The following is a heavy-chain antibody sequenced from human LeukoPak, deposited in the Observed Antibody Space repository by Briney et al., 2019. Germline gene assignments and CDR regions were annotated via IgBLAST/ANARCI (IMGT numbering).Heavy chain of an antibody. CDR3: ARRSNPPGRIDH. J-gene: IGHJ4*02. Sequence: GGSLRLSCAASGFTVDHNYMTWVRQAPGKGLEWVAAIYNSGSTYYADSVKGRFTISRDNSKNTMYLQMNSLKGEDTAVYYCARRSNPPGRIDHWGQGTLVTVSS. CDR2: IYNSGST. CDR1: GFTVDHNY. V-gene: IGHV3-66*04. D-gene: IGHD1-14*01.